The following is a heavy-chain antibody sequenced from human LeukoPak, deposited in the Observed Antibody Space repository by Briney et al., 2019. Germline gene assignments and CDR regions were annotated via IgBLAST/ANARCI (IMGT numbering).Heavy chain of an antibody. CDR3: AKDAWEVGATSEIDY. D-gene: IGHD1-26*01. CDR2: IRYDGSDK. J-gene: IGHJ4*02. Sequence: GGSLRLSCATSGFIFSNYGIHWVRQAPGKGQEWVAFIRYDGSDKYYADSVKGRFTISRDNSKNKVYLQMNSLRAEDTAVYYCAKDAWEVGATSEIDYWGQGTLVTVSS. CDR1: GFIFSNYG. V-gene: IGHV3-30*02.